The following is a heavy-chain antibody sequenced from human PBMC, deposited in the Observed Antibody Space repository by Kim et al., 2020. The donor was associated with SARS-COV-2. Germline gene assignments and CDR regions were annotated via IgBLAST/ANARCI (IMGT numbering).Heavy chain of an antibody. D-gene: IGHD2-21*02. Sequence: SETLSLTCSVSGGSISGYFWSWIRQPPGKGLEWIGFISFTGGTNISPSLKGRVTISIDTSNSHFSLNLTSVTAADTAVYYCARERNGDARSQLYGLDVWGQGTTVTVSS. CDR3: ARERNGDARSQLYGLDV. V-gene: IGHV4-59*12. CDR1: GGSISGYF. CDR2: ISFTGGT. J-gene: IGHJ6*02.